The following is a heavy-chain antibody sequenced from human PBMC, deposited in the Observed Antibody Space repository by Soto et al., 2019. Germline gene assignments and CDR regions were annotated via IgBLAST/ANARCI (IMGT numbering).Heavy chain of an antibody. Sequence: VQLVESGGGLIQPGGSLRLSCAASGFTVSNNHMTWVRKAAGKGVELVSFVHGGGSTSYADSVQGRFTISRDNSKNTLYLQMDSLRAEDTAIYYCAGRLTTAASLDYWGRGTLVTVSS. D-gene: IGHD3-16*01. CDR1: GFTVSNNH. J-gene: IGHJ4*02. CDR2: VHGGGST. CDR3: AGRLTTAASLDY. V-gene: IGHV3-53*01.